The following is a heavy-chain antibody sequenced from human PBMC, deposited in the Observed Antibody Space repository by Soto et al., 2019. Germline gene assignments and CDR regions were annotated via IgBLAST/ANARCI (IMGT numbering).Heavy chain of an antibody. CDR1: AAIGRGPCL. Sequence: AAIGRGPCLPACVGQPPGKGLEWIGTFHYSGRTYYSPSLESRVTISVDTSKNQFSLKVSSVTAADTAVFYCARLAGYCSGTSCYGYYGMDVWGQGTTVS. CDR2: FHYSGRT. D-gene: IGHD2-2*01. CDR3: ARLAGYCSGTSCYGYYGMDV. V-gene: IGHV4-39*01. J-gene: IGHJ6*02.